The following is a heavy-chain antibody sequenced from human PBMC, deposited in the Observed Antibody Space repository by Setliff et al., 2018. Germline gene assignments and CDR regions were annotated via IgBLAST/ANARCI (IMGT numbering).Heavy chain of an antibody. D-gene: IGHD5-12*01. CDR2: IRSKANSYAT. CDR3: TSPRDGYDTFDI. J-gene: IGHJ3*02. Sequence: GGSLRLSCAASGFTFSGSAMYWVRQASGKGLEWVGRIRSKANSYATLYAASVRGRFIISRDDSKNTAYLQMNSLKTEDTAVYYCTSPRDGYDTFDIWGQGTMVTVSS. CDR1: GFTFSGSA. V-gene: IGHV3-73*01.